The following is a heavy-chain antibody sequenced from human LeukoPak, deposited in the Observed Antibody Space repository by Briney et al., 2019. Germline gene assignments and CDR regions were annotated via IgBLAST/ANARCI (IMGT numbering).Heavy chain of an antibody. J-gene: IGHJ4*02. D-gene: IGHD3-9*01. Sequence: SETLSLTCTVSGGSISSYYWSWLRQPAGKGLEWIGRIYTSGSTNYNPSLKRRVTMSVDTSKNQFSLKLSSVTAADTAVYYCARAVAYYDILTGYRYYFDYWGQGTLVTVSS. CDR1: GGSISSYY. CDR3: ARAVAYYDILTGYRYYFDY. CDR2: IYTSGST. V-gene: IGHV4-4*07.